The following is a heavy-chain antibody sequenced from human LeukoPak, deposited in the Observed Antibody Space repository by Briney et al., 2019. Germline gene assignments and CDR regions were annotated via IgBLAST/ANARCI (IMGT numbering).Heavy chain of an antibody. D-gene: IGHD2-15*01. J-gene: IGHJ4*02. CDR3: VKGGTNFAS. Sequence: GGSLRLSCAASGFTFSDSYMSWIRQAAGKGLEWISYISSTSSHTNYADSVKGRFTISRDNAKNSLYLQMNSLRAEDTAVYYCVKGGTNFASWGQGTLVTVSS. V-gene: IGHV3-11*06. CDR1: GFTFSDSY. CDR2: ISSTSSHT.